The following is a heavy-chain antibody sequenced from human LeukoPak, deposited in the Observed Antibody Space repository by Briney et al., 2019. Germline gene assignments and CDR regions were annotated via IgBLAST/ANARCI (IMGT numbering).Heavy chain of an antibody. CDR1: GFTFSSYD. CDR2: IYSGGST. V-gene: IGHV3-53*01. Sequence: PGGSLRLSCAASGFTFSSYDMSWVRQAPGKGLEWVSVIYSGGSTYYADSVKGRFTISRDNSKNTLYLQMNSLRAEDTAAYYCARDLHYGSGRGYFDYWGQGTLVTVSS. J-gene: IGHJ4*02. CDR3: ARDLHYGSGRGYFDY. D-gene: IGHD3-10*01.